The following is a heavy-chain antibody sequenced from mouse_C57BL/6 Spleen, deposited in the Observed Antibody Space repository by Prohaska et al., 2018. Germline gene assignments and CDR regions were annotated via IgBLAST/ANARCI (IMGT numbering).Heavy chain of an antibody. D-gene: IGHD2-2*01. CDR2: IDPSDSYT. J-gene: IGHJ2*01. CDR3: ARSLDYGNDDFVY. Sequence: QVQLQQPGAELVRPGTSVKLSCKASGYTFTSYWMHWVQQRPGQGLEWIGVIDPSDSYTNYNQKFKGKATLTVDTSSSTAYKQLSSMTSEDSAVYYCARSLDYGNDDFVYWGQGTTLTVSS. CDR1: GYTFTSYW. V-gene: IGHV1-59*01.